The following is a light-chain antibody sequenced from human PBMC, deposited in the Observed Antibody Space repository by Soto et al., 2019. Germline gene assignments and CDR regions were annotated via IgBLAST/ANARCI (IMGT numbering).Light chain of an antibody. CDR3: QQRSNWWT. V-gene: IGKV3-11*01. CDR1: QSVSSY. Sequence: IMLSQSPATVSLYPGERATLSCRASQSVSSYLAWYQQKPGQAPRLLIYDASNRATGIPARFSGSGSGTDFTLTISSLEPEDFAVYYCQQRSNWWTFGQGTKVDI. J-gene: IGKJ1*01. CDR2: DAS.